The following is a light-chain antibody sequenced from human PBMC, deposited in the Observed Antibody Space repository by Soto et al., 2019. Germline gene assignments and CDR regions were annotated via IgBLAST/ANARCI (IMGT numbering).Light chain of an antibody. V-gene: IGLV2-14*02. J-gene: IGLJ1*01. CDR2: NVY. Sequence: QSVLTQPASVSGSPGQSITISCTGTSSDVGSHNLVSWYQQHPGKAPKLMIYNVYSRPSGVSSRFSGSKSGNTASLTISWLQAEDEADYYCNSYTSASTYVFGTGTKLTVL. CDR1: SSDVGSHNL. CDR3: NSYTSASTYV.